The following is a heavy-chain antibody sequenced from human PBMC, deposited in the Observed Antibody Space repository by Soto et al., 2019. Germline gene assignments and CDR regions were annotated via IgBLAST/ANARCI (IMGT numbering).Heavy chain of an antibody. V-gene: IGHV4-38-2*01. J-gene: IGHJ5*02. Sequence: SETLSLTCAVCGYSISSGYYWGWIRQPPGKGLEWIGSIYHSGSTYYNPSLKSRVTISVDTSKNQFSLKLSSVTAADTAVYYCAGSSPYYYDSSGPWAGNWFDPWGQGTLVTVSS. CDR1: GYSISSGYY. CDR3: AGSSPYYYDSSGPWAGNWFDP. D-gene: IGHD3-22*01. CDR2: IYHSGST.